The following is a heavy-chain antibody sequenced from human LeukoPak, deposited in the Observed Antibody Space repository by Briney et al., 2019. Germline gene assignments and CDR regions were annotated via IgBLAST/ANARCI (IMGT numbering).Heavy chain of an antibody. V-gene: IGHV3-23*01. J-gene: IGHJ4*02. D-gene: IGHD6-13*01. Sequence: GGSLRLSCAASGFTLSSYAMTWVRQAPGRGLEWVSSVDGGGGGTYYADSVKGRFAISRDNSKDTLYLQMNGLRAEDTAVYFCAKQSAGSAAWYSLHYDFWGQGTLVTVSS. CDR3: AKQSAGSAAWYSLHYDF. CDR2: VDGGGGGT. CDR1: GFTLSSYA.